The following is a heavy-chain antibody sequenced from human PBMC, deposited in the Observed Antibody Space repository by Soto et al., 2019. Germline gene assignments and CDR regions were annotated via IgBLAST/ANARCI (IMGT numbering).Heavy chain of an antibody. J-gene: IGHJ4*02. D-gene: IGHD6-6*01. Sequence: RASVKVSCKASGGTFSSYAISWVRQAPGQGLEWMGGIIPIFGTANYAQKFQGRVTITADESTSTAYMELSSLRSEDTAVYYCARETSIAARPLFDYWGQGTLVTVSS. CDR2: IIPIFGTA. CDR1: GGTFSSYA. CDR3: ARETSIAARPLFDY. V-gene: IGHV1-69*13.